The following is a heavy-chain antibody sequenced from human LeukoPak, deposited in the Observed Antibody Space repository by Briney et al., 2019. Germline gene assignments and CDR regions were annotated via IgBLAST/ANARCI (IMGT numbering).Heavy chain of an antibody. CDR3: ARSLGTYYYDSSGYYYEAEAFDI. CDR2: IYYSGST. V-gene: IGHV4-59*08. Sequence: SETLSLTCTVSGGSISSYYWSWIRQPPGKGLEWIGYIYYSGSTNYNPSLKSRVTISVDTSKNQFSLKLSSMTAADTAVYYCARSLGTYYYDSSGYYYEAEAFDIWGQGTMVTVSS. D-gene: IGHD3-22*01. CDR1: GGSISSYY. J-gene: IGHJ3*02.